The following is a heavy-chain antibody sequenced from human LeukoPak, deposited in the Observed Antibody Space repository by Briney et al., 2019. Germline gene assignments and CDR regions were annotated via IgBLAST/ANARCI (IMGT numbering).Heavy chain of an antibody. Sequence: GGSLRLSCAASGFTFSDYYMSWIRQAPGKGLEWVSYISSSSSYTNYADSVKGRFTISRDNAKNSLYQQMNSLRAEDTAVYYCAREFVERGYSYGYYFDYWGQGTLVTVSS. D-gene: IGHD5-18*01. CDR3: AREFVERGYSYGYYFDY. CDR1: GFTFSDYY. CDR2: ISSSSSYT. V-gene: IGHV3-11*06. J-gene: IGHJ4*02.